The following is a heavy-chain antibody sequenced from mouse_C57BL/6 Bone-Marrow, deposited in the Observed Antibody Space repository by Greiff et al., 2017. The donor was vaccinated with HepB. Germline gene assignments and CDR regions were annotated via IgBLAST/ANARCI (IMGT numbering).Heavy chain of an antibody. D-gene: IGHD2-4*01. J-gene: IGHJ4*01. CDR3: ARGRGLRRGGYAMDY. V-gene: IGHV1-81*01. CDR2: IYPRSGNT. Sequence: VKLQQSGAELARPGASVKLSCKASGYTFTSYGISWVKQRTGQGLEWIGEIYPRSGNTYYNEKFKGKATLTADKSSSTAYMELRSLTSEDSAVYFCARGRGLRRGGYAMDYWGQGTSVTVSS. CDR1: GYTFTSYG.